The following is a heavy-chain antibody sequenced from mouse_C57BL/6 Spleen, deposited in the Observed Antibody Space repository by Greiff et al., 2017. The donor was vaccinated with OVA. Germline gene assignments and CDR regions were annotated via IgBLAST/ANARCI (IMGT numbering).Heavy chain of an antibody. CDR1: GYTFTDYY. Sequence: VQLQQSGPVLVKPGASVKLSCKASGYTFTDYYMHWVKQSPGQSLEWIGVINPYNGGTSYNQKFQGKATLTVDKSSSTAYMELNSRTSEDSAVYYCAREYNGGYDAMDYWGQGTSVTVSS. D-gene: IGHD5-1*01. J-gene: IGHJ4*01. CDR2: INPYNGGT. CDR3: AREYNGGYDAMDY. V-gene: IGHV1-19*01.